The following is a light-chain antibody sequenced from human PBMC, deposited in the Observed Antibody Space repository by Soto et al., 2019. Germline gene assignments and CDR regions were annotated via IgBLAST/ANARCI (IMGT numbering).Light chain of an antibody. Sequence: DIQMTQSPSSLSGSVGDRVTITCRASQTISSWLAWYQQKPGKAPELLIYAASTLQSGVPSRFSGSGSGTDFTLTISCLQSEDFATDYCQQYYSFPWTFGQGTKVDNK. CDR1: QTISSW. CDR3: QQYYSFPWT. CDR2: AAS. V-gene: IGKV1-5*01. J-gene: IGKJ1*01.